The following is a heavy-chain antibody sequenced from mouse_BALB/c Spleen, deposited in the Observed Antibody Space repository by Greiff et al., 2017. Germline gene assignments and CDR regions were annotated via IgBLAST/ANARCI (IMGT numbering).Heavy chain of an antibody. CDR3: ADYYGRTGAY. CDR1: GFTFSSYA. V-gene: IGHV5-6-5*01. CDR2: ISSGGST. Sequence: EVKLMESGGGLVKPGGSLKLSCAASGFTFSSYAMSWVRQTPEKRLEWVASISSGGSTYYPDSVKGRFTISRDNARNILYLQMSSLRSEDTAMYYCADYYGRTGAYWGQGTLVTVSA. D-gene: IGHD1-1*01. J-gene: IGHJ3*01.